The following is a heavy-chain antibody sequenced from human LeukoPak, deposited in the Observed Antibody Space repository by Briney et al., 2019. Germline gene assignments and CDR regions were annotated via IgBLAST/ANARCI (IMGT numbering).Heavy chain of an antibody. CDR1: GGNYY. J-gene: IGHJ4*02. CDR2: ISHRGGT. D-gene: IGHD1-26*01. V-gene: IGHV4-34*01. CDR3: ARSYSPGQLGRRGPVVFDS. Sequence: SDTLSLTCGFHGGNYYWNWIRQSQGKVLEWIGEISHRGGTNYNPSLESRVTISRDMSMNQFSLRLTSVTAADSATYYCARSYSPGQLGRRGPVVFDSWGQGSLVLVS.